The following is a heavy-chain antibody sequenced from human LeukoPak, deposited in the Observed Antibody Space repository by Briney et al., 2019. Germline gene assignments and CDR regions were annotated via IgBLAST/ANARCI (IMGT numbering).Heavy chain of an antibody. CDR3: ARQQYYDFWSGKKYFDY. Sequence: GGSLRLSCAASGFTFSSYAMSWVRQAPGKGLEWVSSISSSSSYIYYADSVKGRFTISRDNAKNSLYLQMNSLRAEDTAVYYCARQQYYDFWSGKKYFDYWGQGTLVTVSS. CDR1: GFTFSSYA. J-gene: IGHJ4*02. D-gene: IGHD3-3*01. CDR2: ISSSSSYI. V-gene: IGHV3-21*01.